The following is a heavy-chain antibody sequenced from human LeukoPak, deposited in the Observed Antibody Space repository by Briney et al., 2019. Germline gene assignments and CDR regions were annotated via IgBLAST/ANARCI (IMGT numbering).Heavy chain of an antibody. CDR1: GYTFTGYY. V-gene: IGHV1-2*04. J-gene: IGHJ4*02. CDR3: ARDRPDGSPYVFGY. D-gene: IGHD1-26*01. Sequence: ASVKVSCKASGYTFTGYYMHWVRQAPGQGLEWMGWINPNSGGSNYAQKFQGWVTMTRDTSISTAYMELSRLRSDDTAVYYCARDRPDGSPYVFGYWGQGTLVTVSS. CDR2: INPNSGGS.